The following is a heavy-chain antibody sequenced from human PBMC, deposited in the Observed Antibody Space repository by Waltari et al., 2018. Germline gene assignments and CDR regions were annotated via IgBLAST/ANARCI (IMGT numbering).Heavy chain of an antibody. CDR2: ISSGSGYI. J-gene: IGHJ4*02. CDR3: ARSAWFDY. Sequence: QVQLVESGGGLVKPGGSLSLSCAASGFTFSDYYMSWIRQAQGKGLEWISSISSGSGYIYYADSVKGRFTISRDNAKNSLYLQMNSLSAEDTALYFCARSAWFDYWGQGTLVTVSS. CDR1: GFTFSDYY. V-gene: IGHV3-11*06.